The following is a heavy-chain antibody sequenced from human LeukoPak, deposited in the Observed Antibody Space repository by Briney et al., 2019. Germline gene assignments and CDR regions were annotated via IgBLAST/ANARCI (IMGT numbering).Heavy chain of an antibody. CDR1: GDSISRSNW. V-gene: IGHV4-4*02. CDR3: ARMFIKAVGTHYYFYMDV. Sequence: SETLSLTCAVSGDSISRSNWWSWVRRSPGKGLEWIGEVYHSGNTKVNPSLKSRVTMSVDRSKSQFSLNLNSVTAADTAVYYCARMFIKAVGTHYYFYMDVWGKGTTVTVSS. CDR2: VYHSGNT. D-gene: IGHD1-1*01. J-gene: IGHJ6*03.